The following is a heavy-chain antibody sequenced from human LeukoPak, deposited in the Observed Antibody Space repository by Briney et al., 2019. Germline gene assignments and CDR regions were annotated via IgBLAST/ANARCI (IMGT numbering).Heavy chain of an antibody. CDR1: GFTFSSYW. V-gene: IGHV3-7*03. J-gene: IGHJ4*02. D-gene: IGHD3-10*01. Sequence: GGSLRLSCAASGFTFSSYWMSWVRQAPGKGLEWVANIKQDGSEKYYVDSVKGRFTISRDNSKNTLYLEVISLTAEDTAVYYCAKDDAWLRFGEWSQGTLVTVSS. CDR3: AKDDAWLRFGE. CDR2: IKQDGSEK.